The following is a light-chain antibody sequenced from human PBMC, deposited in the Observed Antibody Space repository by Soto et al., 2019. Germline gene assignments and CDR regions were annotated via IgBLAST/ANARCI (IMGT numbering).Light chain of an antibody. Sequence: QSVLTQPRSVSGSPGQSVTLSCTGTSSDVGGYHYVSWYQHHPGKAPKIIIYDVNKRPSGVPDRFSGSKSGNTASLTISGLQTEDEADYYCCSYAGSNNPLFGGGTKLTVL. CDR3: CSYAGSNNPL. CDR1: SSDVGGYHY. V-gene: IGLV2-11*01. CDR2: DVN. J-gene: IGLJ2*01.